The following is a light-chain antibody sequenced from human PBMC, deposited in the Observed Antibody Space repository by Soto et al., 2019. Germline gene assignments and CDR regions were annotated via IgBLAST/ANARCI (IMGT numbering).Light chain of an antibody. CDR3: CSYAGSSTLYL. Sequence: QSALTQPASVTGSRGQSITISCTGTSSDVGSYNLVSWYQQHPGKAPKLMIYEGSKRPSGVSNRFSGSKSGNTASLTISGLLAEDDADYYCCSYAGSSTLYLFGTGTKLTVL. CDR2: EGS. CDR1: SSDVGSYNL. V-gene: IGLV2-23*01. J-gene: IGLJ1*01.